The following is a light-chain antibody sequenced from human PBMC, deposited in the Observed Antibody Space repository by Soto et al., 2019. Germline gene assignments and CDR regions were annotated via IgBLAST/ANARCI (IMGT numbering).Light chain of an antibody. CDR2: EAS. CDR1: NSDVGSHNF. V-gene: IGLV2-23*01. Sequence: QSALTQPASVSGSPGQSITISCTGTNSDVGSHNFVSWYQQYPGKAPKLLIYEASKRPSGLSNRFSGSKSGNTASLTISGLQAEDEADYYCCSLTNGATWVFGGGTKETVL. J-gene: IGLJ3*02. CDR3: CSLTNGATWV.